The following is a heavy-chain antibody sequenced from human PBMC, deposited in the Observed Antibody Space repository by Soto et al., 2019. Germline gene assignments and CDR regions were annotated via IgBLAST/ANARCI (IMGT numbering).Heavy chain of an antibody. CDR2: INHSGSS. CDR1: GGSFSCFY. V-gene: IGHV4-34*01. J-gene: IGHJ2*01. Sequence: SETLSLTCAVHGGSFSCFYWTWIRQPPGKGLEWIGEINHSGSSNYNPPLKSRVTMSLDTSRNQFSLSLNSVTAADTAVYYCARMAGPWYFDLWGRGTLVTVSS. CDR3: ARMAGPWYFDL.